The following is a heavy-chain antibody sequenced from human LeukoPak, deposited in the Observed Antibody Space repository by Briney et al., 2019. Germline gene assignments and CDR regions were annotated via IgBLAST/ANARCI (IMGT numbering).Heavy chain of an antibody. J-gene: IGHJ6*02. CDR1: GYTFTSYA. CDR2: INAGNGNT. Sequence: GASVKVSCKASGYTFTSYAMHWVRQAPGQRLEWMGWINAGNGNTKYSQKFQGRVTITRDTSASTAYMELSSLRSEDTAVYYCARDPTLDGLSSYYYYYGMDVWGQGTTVTVSS. V-gene: IGHV1-3*01. D-gene: IGHD3-10*02. CDR3: ARDPTLDGLSSYYYYYGMDV.